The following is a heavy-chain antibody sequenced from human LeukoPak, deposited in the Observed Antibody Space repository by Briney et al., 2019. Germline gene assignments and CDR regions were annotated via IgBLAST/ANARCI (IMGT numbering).Heavy chain of an antibody. D-gene: IGHD3-3*01. CDR1: GFTFSSYA. Sequence: HPGRSLRLSCAASGFTFSSYAMHWVRQAPGKGLEWVAVISYDGSNKYYADSVKGRFTISRDNSKNTLYLQMNSLRAEDTAVYYCARDPPYYDFWSGFDYWGQGTLVTVSS. V-gene: IGHV3-30-3*01. J-gene: IGHJ4*02. CDR3: ARDPPYYDFWSGFDY. CDR2: ISYDGSNK.